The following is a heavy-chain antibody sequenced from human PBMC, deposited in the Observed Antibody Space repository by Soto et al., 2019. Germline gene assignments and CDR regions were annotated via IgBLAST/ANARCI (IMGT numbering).Heavy chain of an antibody. Sequence: LRLSCAASGFTFTRYSMNWVRQAPGKGLEWVSSISSTTNYIYYGDSMKGRFTISRDNAKNSLYLEMNSLRAEDTAVYYCARESEDLTSNFDYWSQGTLVTVS. CDR3: ARESEDLTSNFDY. J-gene: IGHJ4*02. V-gene: IGHV3-21*06. CDR1: GFTFTRYS. CDR2: ISSTTNYI.